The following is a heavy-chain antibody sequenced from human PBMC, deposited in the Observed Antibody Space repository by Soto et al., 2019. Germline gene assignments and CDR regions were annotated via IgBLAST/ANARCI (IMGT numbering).Heavy chain of an antibody. Sequence: QVQLVESGGGVVQPGRSLRLSCAASGFTFSSYGMHWVRQAPGKGLEWVAVISYDGSNKYYADSVKGRFTISRDNSKNTLYLQMNSLRAEDTAVYYCAKPPHADSSGYGTGGSYWGQGTLVTVSS. CDR3: AKPPHADSSGYGTGGSY. V-gene: IGHV3-30*18. CDR1: GFTFSSYG. CDR2: ISYDGSNK. D-gene: IGHD3-22*01. J-gene: IGHJ4*02.